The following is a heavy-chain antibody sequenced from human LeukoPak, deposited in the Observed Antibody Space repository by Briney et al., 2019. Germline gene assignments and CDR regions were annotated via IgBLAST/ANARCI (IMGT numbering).Heavy chain of an antibody. J-gene: IGHJ4*02. CDR1: GASISSGGNF. Sequence: SETLSLTCTVSGASISSGGNFWTWIRQPAGKGLEWIGRIYASGSTNYNPSLKSRVTISADTSKKQFYLKLNSVTAADTAVYYCARDGIEAIDSWGQGTLVIVSS. V-gene: IGHV4-61*02. CDR2: IYASGST. D-gene: IGHD1-26*01. CDR3: ARDGIEAIDS.